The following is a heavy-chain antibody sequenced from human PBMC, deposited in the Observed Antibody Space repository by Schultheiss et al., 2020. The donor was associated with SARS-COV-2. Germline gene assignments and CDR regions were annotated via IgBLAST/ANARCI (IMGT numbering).Heavy chain of an antibody. CDR3: ARTSVLRFLEWMYYFDY. V-gene: IGHV4-39*07. D-gene: IGHD3-3*01. CDR2: IYYSGST. J-gene: IGHJ4*02. Sequence: SQTLSLTCPVSGGSISSYYWGWIRQPPGKGLEWIGRIYYSGSTYYNPSLKSRVTISVDTSKNQFSLKLSSVTAADTAVYYCARTSVLRFLEWMYYFDYWGQGTMVTVSS. CDR1: GGSISSYY.